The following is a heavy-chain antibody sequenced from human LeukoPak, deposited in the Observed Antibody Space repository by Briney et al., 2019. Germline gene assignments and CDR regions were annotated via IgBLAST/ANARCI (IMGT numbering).Heavy chain of an antibody. D-gene: IGHD6-6*01. J-gene: IGHJ4*02. Sequence: SETLSLTCTVSGGSISTFYWSWIRQPPGKGLEWIGYIYHSGTTNYSPSLKSRVTISVDTSKNQFSLKLSSVTAADTAVYYCARQSIAARTFDYWGQGTLVTVSS. CDR1: GGSISTFY. CDR2: IYHSGTT. V-gene: IGHV4-59*01. CDR3: ARQSIAARTFDY.